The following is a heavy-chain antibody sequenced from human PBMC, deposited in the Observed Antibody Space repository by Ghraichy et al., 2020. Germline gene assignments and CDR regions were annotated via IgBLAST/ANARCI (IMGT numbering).Heavy chain of an antibody. CDR3: ARRLAAARGGNEYFQD. Sequence: GSLRLSCSVSGDSVSNRKFYWAWIRQAPGKGLEWIGSTSYRGATYYNPSLESRVVVSVDTSKNTFSLKMNYVTATDTAVYYCARRLAAARGGNEYFQDWGQGALVIVSS. CDR1: GDSVSNRKFY. V-gene: IGHV4-39*02. J-gene: IGHJ1*01. D-gene: IGHD6-13*01. CDR2: TSYRGAT.